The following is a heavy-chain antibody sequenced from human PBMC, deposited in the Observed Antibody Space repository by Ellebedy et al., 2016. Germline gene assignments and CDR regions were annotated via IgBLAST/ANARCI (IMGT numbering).Heavy chain of an antibody. CDR3: YYGHYSGF. CDR1: GLTVSSFF. CDR2: ISGAGGDS. V-gene: IGHV3-23*01. J-gene: IGHJ4*02. D-gene: IGHD4-17*01. Sequence: GESLKISXAPSGLTVSSFFMSWVRQAPGKGLEWVATISGAGGDSYFAASVRGRFTISRDNSRYTLYLQMDSLTAADTAVYYCYYGHYSGFWGQGTLVTVSS.